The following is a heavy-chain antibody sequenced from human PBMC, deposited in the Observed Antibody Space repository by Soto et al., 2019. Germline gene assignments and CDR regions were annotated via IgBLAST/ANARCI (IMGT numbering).Heavy chain of an antibody. V-gene: IGHV3-7*01. CDR3: AREGDCSGGSCYSGLHS. J-gene: IGHJ5*02. CDR2: IKHDGGET. CDR1: GFTFSNFW. Sequence: EVQLVESGGGLVQPGESLRLSCAASGFTFSNFWMSWVRQAPGKGLEWVANIKHDGGETYYVDSVKGRFTISRDNAKNSLYRQMYSLIAEDKGVYYCAREGDCSGGSCYSGLHSWGQGTLVTVSS. D-gene: IGHD2-15*01.